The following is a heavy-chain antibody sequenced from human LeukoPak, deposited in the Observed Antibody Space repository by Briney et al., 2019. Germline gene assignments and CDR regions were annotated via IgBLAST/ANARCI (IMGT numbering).Heavy chain of an antibody. D-gene: IGHD5-12*01. J-gene: IGHJ4*02. CDR2: IKKDGSET. Sequence: GGSLRLSCAAAGFTFSTSWMSWVRQVPGKGLEWVANIKKDGSETYYVDSVKGRFTISRDNAKNSLYLQMNSLRAEDTAMYYCARGRYSGTTYYFDYWGQGTLVTVSS. V-gene: IGHV3-7*03. CDR1: GFTFSTSW. CDR3: ARGRYSGTTYYFDY.